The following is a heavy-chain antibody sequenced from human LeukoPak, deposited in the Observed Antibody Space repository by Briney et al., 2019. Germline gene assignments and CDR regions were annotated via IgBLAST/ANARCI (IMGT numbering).Heavy chain of an antibody. D-gene: IGHD3-10*01. Sequence: GGSLRLSCAASGFTFTSYAMSWVRQAPGKGLEWVSAISGNGGSTCYADSVKGRFTISRDNSKNTLYLQMNSLRAEDTAIYYCAKRRADYYGSGRGLNYFDYWGQGTLVTVSS. J-gene: IGHJ4*02. CDR3: AKRRADYYGSGRGLNYFDY. CDR2: ISGNGGST. V-gene: IGHV3-23*01. CDR1: GFTFTSYA.